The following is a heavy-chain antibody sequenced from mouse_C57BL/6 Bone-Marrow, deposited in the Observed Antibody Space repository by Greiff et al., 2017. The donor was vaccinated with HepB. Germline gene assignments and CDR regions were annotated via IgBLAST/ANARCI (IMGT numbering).Heavy chain of an antibody. Sequence: VKLMESGAELARPGASVKLSCKASGYTFTSYGISWVKQRTGQGLEWIGEIYPRSGNTYYNEKFKGKATLTADKSSSTAYMELRSLTSEDSAVYFWSYDYDRYFDYWGQGTTLTVSS. CDR2: IYPRSGNT. CDR3: SYDYDRYFDY. V-gene: IGHV1-81*01. D-gene: IGHD2-4*01. J-gene: IGHJ2*01. CDR1: GYTFTSYG.